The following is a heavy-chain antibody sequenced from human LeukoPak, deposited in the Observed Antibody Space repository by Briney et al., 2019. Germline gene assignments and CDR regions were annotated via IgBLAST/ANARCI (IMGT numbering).Heavy chain of an antibody. CDR1: GFTFSSYA. CDR2: ISYDGSNK. CDR3: AKATAGYSSGWYDFDY. V-gene: IGHV3-30-3*01. J-gene: IGHJ4*02. Sequence: PGGSLRLSCAASGFTFSSYAMHWVRQAPGKGLEWVAVISYDGSNKYYADSVKGRFTISRDNSKNTLYLQMNSLRAEDTAVYYCAKATAGYSSGWYDFDYWGQGTLVTVSS. D-gene: IGHD6-19*01.